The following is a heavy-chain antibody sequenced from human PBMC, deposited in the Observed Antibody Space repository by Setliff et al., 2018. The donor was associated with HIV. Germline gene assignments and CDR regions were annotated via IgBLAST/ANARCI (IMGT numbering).Heavy chain of an antibody. D-gene: IGHD1-26*01. Sequence: GGSLRLSCAASGFTFSSYWMHWVRQVPGKGPVWVSRINSDESSTSYLDSVNGPFTISRDNSKNTLYLQMNNLRAEDTAVYFCAASGSIYGGAYDIWGQRTMVTVSS. J-gene: IGHJ3*02. CDR1: GFTFSSYW. V-gene: IGHV3-74*01. CDR2: INSDESST. CDR3: AASGSIYGGAYDI.